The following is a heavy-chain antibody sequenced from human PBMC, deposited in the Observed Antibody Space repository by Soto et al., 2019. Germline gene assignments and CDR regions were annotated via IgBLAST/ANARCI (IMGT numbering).Heavy chain of an antibody. V-gene: IGHV4-39*01. Sequence: XETLSLTCGVSGYSVTSSDYYWAWIRQPPGKGLEWIGIMFYSGLTYYNPSLKSRVTLSVDTSKNQFSVRLNSVTAADTAVYYCAPLSVSLSGPYGIHVWGQGTTVTVSS. D-gene: IGHD2-15*01. CDR1: GYSVTSSDYY. J-gene: IGHJ6*02. CDR3: APLSVSLSGPYGIHV. CDR2: MFYSGLT.